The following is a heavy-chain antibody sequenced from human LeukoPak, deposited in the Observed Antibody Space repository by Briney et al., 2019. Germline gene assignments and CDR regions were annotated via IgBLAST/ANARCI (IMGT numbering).Heavy chain of an antibody. D-gene: IGHD4-17*01. CDR1: GFTFSSYA. V-gene: IGHV3-23*01. CDR3: AKWRAPTNDYGHGLHI. CDR2: ISGDGGST. J-gene: IGHJ3*02. Sequence: PGGSLRLSCAASGFTFSSYAMSWVRQAPGRGLEWVSIISGDGGSTYYADSVKGRFTISRDNSRNTLYLQMNSLRAEDTAVYHCAKWRAPTNDYGHGLHIWGQGTMVTVSS.